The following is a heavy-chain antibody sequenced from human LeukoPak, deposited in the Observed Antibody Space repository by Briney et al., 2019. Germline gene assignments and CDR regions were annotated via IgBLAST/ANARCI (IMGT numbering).Heavy chain of an antibody. J-gene: IGHJ4*02. V-gene: IGHV3-30*18. CDR1: GFTFSSYG. CDR3: AKSYYYGSGSYYGVFY. Sequence: GGSLRLSCAASGFTFSSYGMSWVRQAPGKGLEWVAVISYDGSNKYYADSVKGRFTISRDNSKNTLYLQMNSLRAEDTAVYYCAKSYYYGSGSYYGVFYWGQGTLVTVSS. D-gene: IGHD3-10*01. CDR2: ISYDGSNK.